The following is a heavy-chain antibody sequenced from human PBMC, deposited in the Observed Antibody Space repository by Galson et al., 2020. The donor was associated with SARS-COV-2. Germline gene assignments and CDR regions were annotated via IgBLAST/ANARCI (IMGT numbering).Heavy chain of an antibody. CDR3: AREAPELELYYYYYYVDV. D-gene: IGHD1-7*01. J-gene: IGHJ6*03. V-gene: IGHV1-3*01. Sequence: ASVKVSCKASGYTFTSYAMHWVRQDPGQRLEWMGWINAGNGNTKYSQKFQGRVTITRDTSASTAYMELSSLRSEDTAVYYCAREAPELELYYYYYYVDVWGKGTTVTVSS. CDR1: GYTFTSYA. CDR2: INAGNGNT.